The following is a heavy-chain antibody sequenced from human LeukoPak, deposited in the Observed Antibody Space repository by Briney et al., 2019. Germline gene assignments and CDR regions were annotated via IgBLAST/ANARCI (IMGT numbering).Heavy chain of an antibody. CDR1: GFTFSTYA. Sequence: GGSLRLSCAASGFTFSTYAMSWVRQAPGKGPEWVSGITDSGGATFYADSVKGRFTISRDNSKSAVFLQMNSLRAEDTAVYYCAKLPIVGNWFDPWGQGTLVTVSS. D-gene: IGHD3-22*01. J-gene: IGHJ5*02. CDR3: AKLPIVGNWFDP. V-gene: IGHV3-23*01. CDR2: ITDSGGAT.